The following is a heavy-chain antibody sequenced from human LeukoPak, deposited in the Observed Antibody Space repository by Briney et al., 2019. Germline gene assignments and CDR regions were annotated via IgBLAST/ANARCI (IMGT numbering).Heavy chain of an antibody. J-gene: IGHJ4*02. Sequence: GRSLRLSCAASGFTFSSYAMHWVRQAPGNGLEWVAVISYDGSNKYYADSVKGRFTISRDNSKNTLYLQMNSLRAEDTAVYYCARGRGLASDYWGQGTLVTVSS. CDR2: ISYDGSNK. CDR1: GFTFSSYA. CDR3: ARGRGLASDY. V-gene: IGHV3-30*04.